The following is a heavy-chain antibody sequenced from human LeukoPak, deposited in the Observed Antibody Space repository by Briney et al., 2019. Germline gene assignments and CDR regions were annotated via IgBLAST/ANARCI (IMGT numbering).Heavy chain of an antibody. D-gene: IGHD3-22*01. Sequence: PSETLSLTCTVSGGSISSYYWSWIRQPPGKGLEWIGYIYYSGRTNYNSSLKSRVTISVDTSKKQFSLKLSSVTAADTAVYYCARDGFYDSSGYYYNWVFDYWGQGTLVTVSS. CDR1: GGSISSYY. V-gene: IGHV4-59*01. J-gene: IGHJ4*02. CDR3: ARDGFYDSSGYYYNWVFDY. CDR2: IYYSGRT.